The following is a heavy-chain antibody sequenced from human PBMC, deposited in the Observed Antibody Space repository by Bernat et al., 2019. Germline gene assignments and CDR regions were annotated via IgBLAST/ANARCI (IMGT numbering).Heavy chain of an antibody. J-gene: IGHJ5*02. D-gene: IGHD4-11*01. V-gene: IGHV1-3*01. CDR1: GYTFTSYA. CDR2: INAGNGNT. CDR3: ARAPPTTSRWFDP. Sequence: QVQLVQSGAEVKKPGASVKVSCKASGYTFTSYAMHWVRQAPGQRLEWMGWINAGNGNTKYSQKFQGRVTITADKSTSTAYMELSSLRSEDTAVYYCARAPPTTSRWFDPWGQGTLVTVSS.